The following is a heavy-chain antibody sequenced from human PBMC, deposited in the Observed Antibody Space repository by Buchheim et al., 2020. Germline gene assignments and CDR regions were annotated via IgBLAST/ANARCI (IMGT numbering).Heavy chain of an antibody. J-gene: IGHJ5*02. D-gene: IGHD1-7*01. V-gene: IGHV3-23*01. CDR1: GFTFSSFA. Sequence: EVQLLESGGGLVQPGESLRVSCAASGFTFSSFAMSWVRQAPGKGLEWVSAIGNGGSTYYADSVKGRFTVSRDNSKNTLYLQMNSLRAEDTAVYFCAKSPGITGTTGFWFDAWGQGTL. CDR3: AKSPGITGTTGFWFDA. CDR2: IGNGGST.